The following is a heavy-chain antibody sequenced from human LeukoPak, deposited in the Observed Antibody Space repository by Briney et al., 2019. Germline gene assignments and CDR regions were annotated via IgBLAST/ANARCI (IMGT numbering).Heavy chain of an antibody. J-gene: IGHJ4*02. D-gene: IGHD3-22*01. CDR1: GGTFSSYA. V-gene: IGHV1-69*01. CDR2: IIPIFGTA. CDR3: ARDRGYYDSSGYLDY. Sequence: SVKVSCKASGGTFSSYAISWVRQAPGQGLEWMGGIIPIFGTANYAQKFQGRVTITADESTSTACMELSSLRSEDTAVYYCARDRGYYDSSGYLDYWGQGTLVTVSS.